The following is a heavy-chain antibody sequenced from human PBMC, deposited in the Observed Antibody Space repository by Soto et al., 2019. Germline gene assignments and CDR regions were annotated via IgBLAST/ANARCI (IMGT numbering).Heavy chain of an antibody. Sequence: QVQLVQSGAEVKKPGSSVKVSCKASGGTFNNYVVNWVRQAPGHGLEWMGGILPIFATANYAQKFQGRVTITAAKSTSTAYMELTSLRSEDTAVYYCAGRCDSNTCLGHFDYWGQGTLVTVAS. V-gene: IGHV1-69*06. CDR1: GGTFNNYV. D-gene: IGHD3-22*01. CDR2: ILPIFATA. J-gene: IGHJ4*02. CDR3: AGRCDSNTCLGHFDY.